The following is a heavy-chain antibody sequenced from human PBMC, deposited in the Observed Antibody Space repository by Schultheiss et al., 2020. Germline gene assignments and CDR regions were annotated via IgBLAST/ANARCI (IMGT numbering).Heavy chain of an antibody. J-gene: IGHJ6*03. V-gene: IGHV4-31*03. CDR1: GGSISSGGYY. CDR2: IYYSGST. Sequence: SETLSLTCTVSGGSISSGGYYWSWIRQHPGKGLEWIGYIYYSGSTYYNPSLKSRVTISVDTSKNQFSLQLNSVTPEDTAVYYCARGDYYYMDVWGKGTTVTVSS. CDR3: ARGDYYYMDV.